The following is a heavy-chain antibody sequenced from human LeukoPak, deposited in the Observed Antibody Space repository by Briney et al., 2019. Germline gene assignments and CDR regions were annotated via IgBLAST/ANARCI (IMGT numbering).Heavy chain of an antibody. V-gene: IGHV3-33*06. CDR1: GFTFSHYG. D-gene: IGHD4-11*01. CDR3: VKDAQRGFDYSNSLQH. Sequence: GWSLRLSCEASGFTFSHYGMHWVRQAPGKGLEWVAVIWSDATNQYYSDSVKGRFTISRDNFKRTVSLQMNSLRAEDTAVYYCVKDAQRGFDYSNSLQHWGQGSLVTV. CDR2: IWSDATNQ. J-gene: IGHJ4*02.